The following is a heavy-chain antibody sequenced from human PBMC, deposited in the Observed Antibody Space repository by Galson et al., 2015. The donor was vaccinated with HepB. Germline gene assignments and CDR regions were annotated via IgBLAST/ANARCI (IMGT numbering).Heavy chain of an antibody. CDR3: TRDPNSSGSLELFDY. Sequence: SLRLSCAASGFTFGDYAMSWFRQAPGKGLEWVGFIRSKAYGGTTEYAASVKGRFTISRDDSKSIAYLQTNSLKTEDTAVYYCTRDPNSSGSLELFDYWGQGTLVTVSS. V-gene: IGHV3-49*03. CDR2: IRSKAYGGTT. D-gene: IGHD6-19*01. J-gene: IGHJ4*02. CDR1: GFTFGDYA.